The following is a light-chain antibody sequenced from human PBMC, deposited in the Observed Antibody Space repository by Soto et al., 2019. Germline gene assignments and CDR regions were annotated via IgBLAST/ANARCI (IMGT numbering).Light chain of an antibody. V-gene: IGKV4-1*01. Sequence: DIVMTQSPDSLAVSLGERATINCKSSQSVLKSSNDKNHLAWYQQTPGQPPRLLIYWASYRGSVVPDRFSGGGSGTDFPLTIRGLQAEDVAVYYCQQYGSPPAMFGQGTKVEI. CDR2: WAS. CDR3: QQYGSPPAM. CDR1: QSVLKSSNDKNH. J-gene: IGKJ1*01.